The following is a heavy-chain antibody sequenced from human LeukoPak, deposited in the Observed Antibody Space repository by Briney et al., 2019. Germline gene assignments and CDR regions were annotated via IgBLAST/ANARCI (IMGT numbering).Heavy chain of an antibody. CDR1: GFTFSTYV. CDR3: ARKTVEVYYGALDP. V-gene: IGHV3-23*01. Sequence: GASLTLSCTASGFTFSTYVMTWVRQAPGKGLEWVLGMTGTGDTKYYADSVKGRFTISRDNSKNTLYLQMNSLRAEDTAVYYCARKTVEVYYGALDPWGQGALVTVSS. D-gene: IGHD3-3*01. CDR2: MTGTGDTK. J-gene: IGHJ5*02.